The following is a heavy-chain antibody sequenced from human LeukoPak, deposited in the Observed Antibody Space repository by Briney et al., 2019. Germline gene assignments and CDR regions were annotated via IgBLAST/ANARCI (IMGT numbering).Heavy chain of an antibody. CDR2: IRTGNNDI. CDR1: GFTFSSYT. J-gene: IGHJ3*02. Sequence: GGSLRLSCAASGFTFSSYTMNWVRQAPGKGLEWISSIRTGNNDIYYADSVKGRFTISRDNSKYTLYLQMNSQRAEDTAVYYCAKDRYYSDSSGHGAFDIWGQGTMVTVSS. CDR3: AKDRYYSDSSGHGAFDI. D-gene: IGHD3-22*01. V-gene: IGHV3-21*01.